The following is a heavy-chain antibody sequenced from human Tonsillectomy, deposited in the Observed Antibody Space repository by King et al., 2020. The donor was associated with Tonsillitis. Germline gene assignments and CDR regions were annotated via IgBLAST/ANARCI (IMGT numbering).Heavy chain of an antibody. CDR1: GFTFSSYA. V-gene: IGHV3-23*04. CDR3: ALRITIFGVVDL. D-gene: IGHD3-3*01. J-gene: IGHJ5*02. CDR2: ISGSGGST. Sequence: VQLVQSGGGLVQPGGSLRLSCAASGFTFSSYAMSWVRQAPGKGLEWVSDISGSGGSTYYADSVKGRFTISRDLSKNTLYLQMNSLRADDTAVYYCALRITIFGVVDLWGRGTLVTVSS.